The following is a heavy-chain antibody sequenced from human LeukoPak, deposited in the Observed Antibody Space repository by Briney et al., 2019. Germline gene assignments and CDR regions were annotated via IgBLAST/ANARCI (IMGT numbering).Heavy chain of an antibody. V-gene: IGHV3-30*02. D-gene: IGHD4-17*01. J-gene: IGHJ4*02. Sequence: GGSLRLSCAASGFAFSSYGMYWVRQTADKGLEWVAYIRHDGTYVNYADSVRGRFTISRDNSKNTLSLQMNNLRVEDTAGYYCASGGPTRGTLVFWSQGSLLTVSS. CDR1: GFAFSSYG. CDR3: ASGGPTRGTLVF. CDR2: IRHDGTYV.